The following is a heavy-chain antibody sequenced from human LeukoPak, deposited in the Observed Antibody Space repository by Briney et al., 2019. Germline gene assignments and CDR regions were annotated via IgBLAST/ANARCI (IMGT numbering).Heavy chain of an antibody. J-gene: IGHJ4*02. D-gene: IGHD4-23*01. CDR1: GGSFSGYY. CDR3: ARKTTVVTHFDY. V-gene: IGHV4-34*09. CDR2: IYYSGST. Sequence: SETLSLTCAVYGGSFSGYYWSWIRQPPGKGLEWIGYIYYSGSTYYNPSLKSRVTISVDTSKNQFSLKLSSVTAADTAVYYCARKTTVVTHFDYWGQGTLVTVSS.